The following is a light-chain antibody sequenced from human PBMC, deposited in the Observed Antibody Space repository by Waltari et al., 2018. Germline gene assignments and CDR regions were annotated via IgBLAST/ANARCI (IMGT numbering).Light chain of an antibody. J-gene: IGLJ2*01. CDR1: ISDVWGCNY. CDR3: HSHTSSITTVI. CDR2: EVS. V-gene: IGLV2-14*01. Sequence: QSALTQPASVSGSPGQSITISCTGPISDVWGCNYVSRYHHHPGKAPKLIIYEVSKRPSGVSYRFSGSKSGNTASLTISGLQAEDEADYYCHSHTSSITTVIFGGGTKLTV.